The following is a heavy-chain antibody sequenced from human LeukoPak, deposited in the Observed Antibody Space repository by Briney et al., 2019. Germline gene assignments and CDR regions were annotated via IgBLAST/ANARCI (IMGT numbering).Heavy chain of an antibody. CDR1: GGSFSTYY. CDR2: IYYSGST. V-gene: IGHV4-59*01. J-gene: IGHJ4*02. Sequence: SETLSLTCTVSGGSFSTYYWSWIRQPPGKGLEWIGYIYYSGSTKYKSSLKSRVTISVDTSKNQFSLKLSSVTAADTAVYYCARGGVDSSGYRHWGQGTLVTVSS. CDR3: ARGGVDSSGYRH. D-gene: IGHD3-22*01.